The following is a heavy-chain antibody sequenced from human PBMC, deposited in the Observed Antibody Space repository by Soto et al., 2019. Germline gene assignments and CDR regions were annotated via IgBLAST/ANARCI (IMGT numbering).Heavy chain of an antibody. CDR3: ARGGLQDIVVVPAAIRVNWFDP. J-gene: IGHJ5*02. V-gene: IGHV4-4*07. Sequence: SETLSLTCTVSGGSISSYYWSWIRQPPGKGLEWIGRIYTSGSTNYNPSLKSRVTMSVDTSKNQFSLKLSSVTAADTAVYYCARGGLQDIVVVPAAIRVNWFDPWGQGTLVTVSS. D-gene: IGHD2-2*02. CDR2: IYTSGST. CDR1: GGSISSYY.